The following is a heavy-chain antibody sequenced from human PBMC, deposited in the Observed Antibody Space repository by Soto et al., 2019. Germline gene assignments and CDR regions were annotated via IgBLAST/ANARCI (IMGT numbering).Heavy chain of an antibody. CDR3: ARDRRYYDSSGYLDYFDY. J-gene: IGHJ4*02. Sequence: SETLSLTCTVSGGSISSGGYYWSWIRQHPGKGLEWIGYIYYSGSTYYNPSLKSRVTISVDTSKNQFSLKLSSVTAADTAMYYCARDRRYYDSSGYLDYFDYWGQGTLVTVSS. CDR1: GGSISSGGYY. D-gene: IGHD3-22*01. V-gene: IGHV4-31*03. CDR2: IYYSGST.